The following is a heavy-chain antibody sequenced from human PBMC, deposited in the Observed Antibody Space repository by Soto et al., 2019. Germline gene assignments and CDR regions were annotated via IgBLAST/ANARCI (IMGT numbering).Heavy chain of an antibody. Sequence: SETLSLTCTVSGGSVSSGSYYWSWIRQPPGKGLEWIGYIYYSGSTNYNPSLKSRVTISVDTSKNQFSLKLSSVTAADTAVYYCARAYASPHCTNGVCFFDYWGQGTLVTVSS. V-gene: IGHV4-61*01. J-gene: IGHJ4*02. CDR1: GGSVSSGSYY. CDR2: IYYSGST. D-gene: IGHD2-8*01. CDR3: ARAYASPHCTNGVCFFDY.